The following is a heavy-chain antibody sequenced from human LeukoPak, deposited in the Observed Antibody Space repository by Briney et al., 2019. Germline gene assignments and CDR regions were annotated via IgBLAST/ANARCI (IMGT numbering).Heavy chain of an antibody. D-gene: IGHD4-17*01. CDR3: ARERTYGDYGFSGWFDP. CDR2: IYSGGST. Sequence: GGSLRLSCAASGFTVSSNYMSWVRQAPGKGLEWVSGIYSGGSTYYADSVKGRFTISRDNSKNTLYLQMNSLRAEDTAVYYCARERTYGDYGFSGWFDPWGQGTLVTVSS. V-gene: IGHV3-53*01. CDR1: GFTVSSNY. J-gene: IGHJ5*02.